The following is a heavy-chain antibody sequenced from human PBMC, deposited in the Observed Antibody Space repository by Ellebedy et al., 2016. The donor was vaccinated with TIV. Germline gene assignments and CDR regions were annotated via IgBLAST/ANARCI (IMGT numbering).Heavy chain of an antibody. D-gene: IGHD6-13*01. CDR2: ISSSGTFM. CDR1: GFTFSSYT. CDR3: ARPAASYSSSWYDFDC. Sequence: GESLKISCAASGFTFSSYTMNWVRQAPGKGLEWVSSISSSGTFMHNADSVKGLFTISRDNAKNSLYLQMNRLRVEDTAIYYCARPAASYSSSWYDFDCWGHGTLVTVSS. V-gene: IGHV3-21*01. J-gene: IGHJ4*01.